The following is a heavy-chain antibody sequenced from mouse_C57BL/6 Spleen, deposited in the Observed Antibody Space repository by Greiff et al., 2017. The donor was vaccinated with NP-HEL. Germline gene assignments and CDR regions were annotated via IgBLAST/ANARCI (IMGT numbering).Heavy chain of an antibody. Sequence: QVQLQQSGAELVKPGASVKLSCKASGYTFTSYWMQWVKPRPGQGLEWIGEVDPSDSYTNYNQKFRGTATLTVDTSSSTAYRQLSSLTSEDSAVYYCARTNSYGSSYWGQGTTLTVSS. J-gene: IGHJ2*01. CDR1: GYTFTSYW. CDR2: VDPSDSYT. V-gene: IGHV1-50*01. CDR3: ARTNSYGSSY. D-gene: IGHD1-1*01.